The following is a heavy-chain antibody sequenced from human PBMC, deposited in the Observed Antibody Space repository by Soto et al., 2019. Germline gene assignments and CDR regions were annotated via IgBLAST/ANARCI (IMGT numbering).Heavy chain of an antibody. CDR2: INPNSGGT. CDR1: GYTFTGYF. D-gene: IGHD3-16*02. Sequence: GASXKVSCKSSGYTFTGYFLHCVRQAPGQGLEWMGWINPNSGGTNYAQKFQDWVTMTRDTSINTAYMELSRMKSDDTAVYYCARVIPATDAFDIWGQGTMVTVSS. V-gene: IGHV1-2*04. J-gene: IGHJ3*02. CDR3: ARVIPATDAFDI.